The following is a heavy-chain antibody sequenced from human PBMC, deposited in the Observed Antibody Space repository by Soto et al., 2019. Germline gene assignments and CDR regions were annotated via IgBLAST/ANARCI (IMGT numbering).Heavy chain of an antibody. V-gene: IGHV4-30-4*01. CDR2: IYYSGST. CDR1: GGSISSGDYY. J-gene: IGHJ3*02. Sequence: QVQLQESGPGLVKPSQTLSLTCTVSGGSISSGDYYWSLIRQPPGKGLEWIGYIYYSGSTYYNPSLKSRVTISVDTSKNQFSLKLSSVTAADTAVYYCARGIAGGGDAFDIWGQGTMVTVSS. D-gene: IGHD6-13*01. CDR3: ARGIAGGGDAFDI.